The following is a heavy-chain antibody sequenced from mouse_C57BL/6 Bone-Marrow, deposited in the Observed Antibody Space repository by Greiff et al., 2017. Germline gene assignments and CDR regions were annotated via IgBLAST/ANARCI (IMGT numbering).Heavy chain of an antibody. CDR1: GYTFTSYW. J-gene: IGHJ4*01. V-gene: IGHV1-55*01. D-gene: IGHD2-3*01. Sequence: QVQLQQPGAELVKPGASVKMSCKASGYTFTSYWITWVKQRPGQGLEWIGDIYPGSGSTNYNEKFKSKATLTVDTSSSTAYMQLSSLTSEDSAVXYCARSNDGYYDAMDYWGQGTSVTVSS. CDR2: IYPGSGST. CDR3: ARSNDGYYDAMDY.